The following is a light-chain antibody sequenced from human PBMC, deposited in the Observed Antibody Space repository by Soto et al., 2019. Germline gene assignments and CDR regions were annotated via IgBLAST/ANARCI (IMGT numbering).Light chain of an antibody. V-gene: IGKV3-11*01. CDR3: QQRSNWPPLT. J-gene: IGKJ5*01. Sequence: EIVLTQSPATLSLSPGERATLSCRASQSVSSYLAWYQQKPGQAPRLLLYDASTRATGIPARFSGSGSGTDFTLPISSLEPEDFAVYYCQQRSNWPPLTFGQGTRLEIK. CDR2: DAS. CDR1: QSVSSY.